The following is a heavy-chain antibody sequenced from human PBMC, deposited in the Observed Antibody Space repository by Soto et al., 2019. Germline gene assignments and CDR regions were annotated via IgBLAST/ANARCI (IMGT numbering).Heavy chain of an antibody. V-gene: IGHV3-23*01. J-gene: IGHJ6*02. CDR1: GFAFSSYA. CDR2: ISGSGGST. Sequence: PWGSLRLSCAASGFAFSSYAIIFCGQAPGKGLEWVSAISGSGGSTYYADSVKGRFTISRDNSKNTLYLQMNSLRAEDTAVYYCARIRRTFDLYGLDVWGQGTTVTVSS. CDR3: ARIRRTFDLYGLDV.